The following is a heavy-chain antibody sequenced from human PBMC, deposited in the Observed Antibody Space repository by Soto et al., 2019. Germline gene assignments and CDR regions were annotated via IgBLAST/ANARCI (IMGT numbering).Heavy chain of an antibody. J-gene: IGHJ6*02. CDR1: GYTFTDYW. D-gene: IGHD4-4*01. CDR2: IYPGDSDT. CDR3: ARHISNFRYHYYAMEV. Sequence: GESLKISCKGCGYTFTDYWIGWVRQLPGKGLEWMGIIYPGDSDTRYSPSFQGHVTITGDKSTSTAYLQWNTLKASDTAMHYCARHISNFRYHYYAMEVWGQGTMVTVSS. V-gene: IGHV5-51*01.